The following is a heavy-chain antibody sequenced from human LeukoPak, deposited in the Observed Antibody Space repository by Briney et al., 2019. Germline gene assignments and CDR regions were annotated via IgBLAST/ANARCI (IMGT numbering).Heavy chain of an antibody. CDR1: GFTFSDYY. V-gene: IGHV3-11*04. Sequence: GGSLRLSCAASGFTFSDYYMSWIRQAPGKGLEWVSYISSSGGTIYYADSVKGRFTISRDNAKNSLYLQMNSLRAEDTAVYYCATALVVPAANTGPTWAFDIWGQGTMVTVSS. J-gene: IGHJ3*02. CDR3: ATALVVPAANTGPTWAFDI. D-gene: IGHD2-2*01. CDR2: ISSSGGTI.